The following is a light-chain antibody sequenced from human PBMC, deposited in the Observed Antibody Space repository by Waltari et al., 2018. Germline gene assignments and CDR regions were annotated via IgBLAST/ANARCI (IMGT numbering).Light chain of an antibody. CDR2: VAS. J-gene: IGKJ1*01. CDR1: QGVSRS. CDR3: LKYVSLPDT. Sequence: CRASQGVSRSLNWYQQKPGKTPRLLIFVASTVATGIPARFSGSGSGTEFSLTISRLQPEDFAVYYCLKYVSLPDTFGQGTKVEIK. V-gene: IGKV3D-15*01.